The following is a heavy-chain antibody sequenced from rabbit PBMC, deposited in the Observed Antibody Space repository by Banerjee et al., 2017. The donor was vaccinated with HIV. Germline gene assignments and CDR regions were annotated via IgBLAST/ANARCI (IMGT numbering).Heavy chain of an antibody. CDR3: ARGWTDGGAAYAAGFNL. CDR2: IYTGDGNT. D-gene: IGHD6-1*01. J-gene: IGHJ4*01. CDR1: GFTLSGYW. V-gene: IGHV1S40*01. Sequence: QSLEESGGGLVKPGASLILTCTASGFTLSGYWICWVRQAPGKGLEWIACIYTGDGNTYYASWAKGRFTISKTSSTTVTLQMTSLTAADTATYFCARGWTDGGAAYAAGFNLWGQGTLVTVS.